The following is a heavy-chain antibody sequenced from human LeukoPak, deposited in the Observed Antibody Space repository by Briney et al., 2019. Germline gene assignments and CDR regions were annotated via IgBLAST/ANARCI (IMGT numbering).Heavy chain of an antibody. CDR3: ARVGITGTAWWFDP. CDR2: IYTSGST. D-gene: IGHD1-7*01. Sequence: SETLSLTCTVSGGSISSYYWSWIRQPAGKGLEWIGRIYTSGSTNYNPSLKSRVTMSVDTSKNQFSLKLSSVTAADTAVYYCARVGITGTAWWFDPWGQGTLVTVSS. J-gene: IGHJ5*02. CDR1: GGSISSYY. V-gene: IGHV4-4*07.